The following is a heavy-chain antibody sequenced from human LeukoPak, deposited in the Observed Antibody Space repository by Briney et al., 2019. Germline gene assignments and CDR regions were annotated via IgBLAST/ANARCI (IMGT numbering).Heavy chain of an antibody. D-gene: IGHD6-13*01. CDR1: GGSISSSSYY. Sequence: SETLSLTCTVSGGSISSSSYYWGWIRQPPGKGLEWIGSIYYSGSTYYNPSLKSRVTISVETSKNQFSLKLSSVTAADTAVYYCAKSPKAVGGTGLFGYWGQGTLVTVSS. CDR2: IYYSGST. V-gene: IGHV4-39*01. CDR3: AKSPKAVGGTGLFGY. J-gene: IGHJ4*02.